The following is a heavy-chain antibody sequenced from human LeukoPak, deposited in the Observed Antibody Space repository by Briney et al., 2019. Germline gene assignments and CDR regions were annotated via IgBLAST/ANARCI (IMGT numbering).Heavy chain of an antibody. Sequence: GGSLRLSCAASGFTFSSYWMHWVRQAPGKGLVWVSRIKSDGSSTNYADSVRGRFTISRDNAKNTLYLQMNSLRADDTAVYYCARVGGDDNGDYVNWFDPWGQGTLVTVCS. CDR2: IKSDGSST. CDR1: GFTFSSYW. CDR3: ARVGGDDNGDYVNWFDP. V-gene: IGHV3-74*01. D-gene: IGHD4-17*01. J-gene: IGHJ5*02.